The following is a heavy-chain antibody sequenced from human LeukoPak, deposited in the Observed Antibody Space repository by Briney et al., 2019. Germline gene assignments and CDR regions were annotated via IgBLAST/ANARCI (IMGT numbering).Heavy chain of an antibody. CDR2: IKEDGSEK. CDR3: ARNVL. Sequence: GGSLRLSCAAAGFSFRSYWMSWVRQAPGKGLEWVANIKEDGSEKYYVDSVRGRFTISRDNSKNSLYLQMNSLRAEDTAVYYCARNVLWGQGTLVTVSS. D-gene: IGHD2-8*01. J-gene: IGHJ4*02. CDR1: GFSFRSYW. V-gene: IGHV3-7*01.